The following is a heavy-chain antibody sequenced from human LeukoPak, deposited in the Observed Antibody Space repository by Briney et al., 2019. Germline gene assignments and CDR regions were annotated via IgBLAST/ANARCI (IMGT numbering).Heavy chain of an antibody. CDR2: ISSSSSYI. Sequence: GGSLRLSCAASGFTFSSYSMNWVRQAPGKGLEWVSSISSSSSYIYYADSVKGRFTISRDNAKNSLYLQMNSLRAEDTAVYYCARDSVEGYCTNGVCYPSGMDVWGKGTTVTVSS. CDR3: ARDSVEGYCTNGVCYPSGMDV. V-gene: IGHV3-21*01. CDR1: GFTFSSYS. D-gene: IGHD2-8*01. J-gene: IGHJ6*03.